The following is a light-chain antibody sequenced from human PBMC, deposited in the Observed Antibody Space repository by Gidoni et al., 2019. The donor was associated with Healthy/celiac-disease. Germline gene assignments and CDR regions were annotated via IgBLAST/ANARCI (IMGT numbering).Light chain of an antibody. J-gene: IGKJ2*01. CDR2: GAS. Sequence: IVSTPSPGTLSLSPGESATLSCRASQSVSSSYLAWYQQKPGQAPRLLIYGASSRATGIPDRFSGGGSGTDFTLTISRLEPEDFAVYYCQQYGSSPYTFGQGTKLEIK. V-gene: IGKV3-20*01. CDR1: QSVSSSY. CDR3: QQYGSSPYT.